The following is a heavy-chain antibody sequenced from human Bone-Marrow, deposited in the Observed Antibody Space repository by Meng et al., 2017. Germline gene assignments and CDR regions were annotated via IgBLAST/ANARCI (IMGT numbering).Heavy chain of an antibody. D-gene: IGHD3-10*01. CDR3: AGISYYYGSGSYYKSYYFDY. CDR2: INHSGST. CDR1: GRSFRGYY. Sequence: WWAGLLLLSEPLPTPCAVYGRSFRGYYWSWIRQPPGKGLEWIGEINHSGSTNYNPSLKSRVTISVDTSKNQFSLKLSSVTAADTAVYYCAGISYYYGSGSYYKSYYFDYWGQGTLVTVSS. V-gene: IGHV4-34*01. J-gene: IGHJ4*02.